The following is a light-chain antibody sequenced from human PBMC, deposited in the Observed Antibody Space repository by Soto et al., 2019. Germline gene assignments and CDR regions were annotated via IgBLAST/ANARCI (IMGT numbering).Light chain of an antibody. V-gene: IGLV2-23*01. J-gene: IGLJ3*02. CDR1: SSDVGTYNL. CDR3: TSFARGSTLV. Sequence: QSALTQPAAVSGSPGQSITISCTGTSSDVGTYNLVSWYQQYPGKAPKLMIYATSKRPSWVSNRFSGSKSGDTASLTISGLQAEDEADYYCTSFARGSTLVFGGGTKLTVL. CDR2: ATS.